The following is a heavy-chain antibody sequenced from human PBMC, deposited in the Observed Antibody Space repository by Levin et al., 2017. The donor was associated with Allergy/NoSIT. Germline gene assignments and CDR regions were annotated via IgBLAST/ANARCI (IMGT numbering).Heavy chain of an antibody. D-gene: IGHD3/OR15-3a*01. CDR1: GHTLIGHY. Sequence: GESLKISCKASGHTLIGHYMQWLRQAPGQGLEWMGWINLNNGVTNYAQKFQGRVSLTRDTSISSAYMELSSLRPDDTAVYYCARDAAGVSSDFCTLDFWGQGTLITVSS. J-gene: IGHJ4*02. CDR2: INLNNGVT. V-gene: IGHV1-2*02. CDR3: ARDAAGVSSDFCTLDF.